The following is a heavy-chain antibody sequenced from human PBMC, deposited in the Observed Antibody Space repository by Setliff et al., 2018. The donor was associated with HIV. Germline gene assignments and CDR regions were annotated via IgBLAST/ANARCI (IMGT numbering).Heavy chain of an antibody. CDR1: GGSFSGYY. J-gene: IGHJ4*02. V-gene: IGHV4-34*01. D-gene: IGHD3-22*01. Sequence: SETLSLTCAVYGGSFSGYYWSWIRQPPGKGLEWIGEINHSGTTNYNSSLKSRATLSVDTSKSQVSLKLSSLTAADTAVYYCARRPSPYYYYDSSGYSGGNVDYWGQGTLVTVSS. CDR2: INHSGTT. CDR3: ARRPSPYYYYDSSGYSGGNVDY.